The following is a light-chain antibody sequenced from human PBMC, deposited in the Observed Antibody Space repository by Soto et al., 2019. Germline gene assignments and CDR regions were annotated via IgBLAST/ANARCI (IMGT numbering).Light chain of an antibody. CDR2: EVT. V-gene: IGLV2-14*01. J-gene: IGLJ1*01. CDR3: CSFTTYSTYV. CDR1: SSDIGSYNR. Sequence: QSARTQPASVSGSPEQSITISCAGTSSDIGSYNRVSWYQQPPGKAPKLMIYEVTNRPSGVSNRFSGSKSGNTASLTISGLQAEDETDYYCCSFTTYSTYVFGTGTQVTVL.